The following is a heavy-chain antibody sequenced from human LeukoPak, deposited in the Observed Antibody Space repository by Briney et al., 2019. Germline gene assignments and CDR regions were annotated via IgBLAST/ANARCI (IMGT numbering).Heavy chain of an antibody. CDR1: GGSISSYY. J-gene: IGHJ3*02. V-gene: IGHV4-59*12. D-gene: IGHD3-22*01. CDR2: IYYSGTT. Sequence: SETLSLTCTVSGGSISSYYWSWIRQPPGKGLEWIGYIYYSGTTNYNPSLKSRVTISVDTSKNQFSLKLSSVTAADTAVYYCARAENYYDDAFDIWGQGTMVTVSS. CDR3: ARAENYYDDAFDI.